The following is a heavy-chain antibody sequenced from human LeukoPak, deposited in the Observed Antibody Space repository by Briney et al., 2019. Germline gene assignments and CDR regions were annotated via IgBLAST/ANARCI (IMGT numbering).Heavy chain of an antibody. CDR3: ARGAKWAYYFDY. V-gene: IGHV3-74*01. D-gene: IGHD1-26*01. CDR1: GGSISSSSYY. J-gene: IGHJ4*02. Sequence: SSETLSLTCTVSGGSISSSSYYWGWIRQPPGKGLEWVSRINGDESSTNYADSVKGRFTISRDNAKDTLYLHMNSLTAEDTAVYYCARGAKWAYYFDYWGQGTLVTVSS. CDR2: INGDESST.